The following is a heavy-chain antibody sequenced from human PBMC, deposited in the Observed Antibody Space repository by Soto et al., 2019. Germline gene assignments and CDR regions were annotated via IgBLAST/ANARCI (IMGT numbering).Heavy chain of an antibody. CDR1: GGTFSSYT. V-gene: IGHV1-69*08. CDR2: IIPILGTA. CDR3: AREYNWNDVRYGMDV. Sequence: SVKVSCKASGGTFSSYTISWVRQAPGQGLEWMGRIIPILGTANYAQKFQGRVTITADKSTSTAYMELSSLRSEDTAVYFCAREYNWNDVRYGMDVWGQGTTVTVSS. D-gene: IGHD1-20*01. J-gene: IGHJ6*02.